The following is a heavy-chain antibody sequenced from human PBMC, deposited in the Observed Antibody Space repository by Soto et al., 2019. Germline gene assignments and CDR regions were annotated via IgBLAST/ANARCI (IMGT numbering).Heavy chain of an antibody. D-gene: IGHD3-10*01. Sequence: SETLSLTCTVSNASISSRKWWTWVRQTPGKGLEWIGEIYHSGSINHNPSLKSRVTMSVDKSKKQFSLKMTSVTAADMGVYYCASKFGELLADAFDIWGQGTVVT. V-gene: IGHV4-4*02. CDR2: IYHSGSI. J-gene: IGHJ3*02. CDR3: ASKFGELLADAFDI. CDR1: NASISSRKW.